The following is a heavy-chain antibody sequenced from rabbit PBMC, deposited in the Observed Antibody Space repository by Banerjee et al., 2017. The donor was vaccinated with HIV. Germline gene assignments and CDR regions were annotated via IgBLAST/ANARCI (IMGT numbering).Heavy chain of an antibody. CDR3: ARDLAGVTGWNFNL. Sequence: QSLVESGGDLVKPGASLTLTCTASGFSFSSTYWICWVRQAPGKGLEWIACIYGGSSGSTYYASWAKGRFTISKTSSTTVTLQMTSLTAADTATYFCARDLAGVTGWNFNLWGPGTLVTVS. CDR2: IYGGSSGST. CDR1: GFSFSSTYW. D-gene: IGHD4-1*01. J-gene: IGHJ4*01. V-gene: IGHV1S40*01.